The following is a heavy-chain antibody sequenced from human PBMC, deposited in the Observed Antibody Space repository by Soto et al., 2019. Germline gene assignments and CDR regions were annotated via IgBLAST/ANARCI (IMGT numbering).Heavy chain of an antibody. CDR3: ARRDPKRIKIFGVVPSRGAIDY. J-gene: IGHJ4*02. V-gene: IGHV1-8*01. CDR1: GYTFTSDD. Sequence: QVQLLQSGAEVKKPGASVQVSCKASGYTFTSDDINWVRQATGQGLEWMGWMNSNSGNTGYAQKFQGRVTMTRNTSISTAYMELSSLRSEDTAVYYCARRDPKRIKIFGVVPSRGAIDYWGQGTLVTVSS. CDR2: MNSNSGNT. D-gene: IGHD3-3*01.